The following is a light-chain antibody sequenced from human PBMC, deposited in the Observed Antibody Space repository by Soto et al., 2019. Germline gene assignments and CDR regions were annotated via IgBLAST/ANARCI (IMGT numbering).Light chain of an antibody. CDR2: EVS. J-gene: IGLJ1*01. V-gene: IGLV2-8*01. CDR1: SSDVGGYNY. Sequence: SVLTQPPSASGSPGQSVTISCTGTSSDVGGYNYVSWYQQHPGKAPKLMIYEVSKRPSGVPDRFSGSKSGNTASLTVSGLQAEDEADYYCQSYDSTLSARYVFGTGTKVTV. CDR3: QSYDSTLSARYV.